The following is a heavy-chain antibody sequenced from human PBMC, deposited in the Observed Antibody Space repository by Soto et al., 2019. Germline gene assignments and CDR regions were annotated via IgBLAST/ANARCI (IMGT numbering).Heavy chain of an antibody. V-gene: IGHV4-34*01. CDR3: ARVKGTVVVVAAIRYYYYGMDV. CDR1: GGSFSGYY. D-gene: IGHD2-15*01. Sequence: SETLSLTCAVYGGSFSGYYWSWIRQPPGKGLEWIGEINHSGSTNYNPSLKSRVTISVDTSKNQFSLKLSSVTAADTAVYYCARVKGTVVVVAAIRYYYYGMDVWGQGTTVTVS. J-gene: IGHJ6*02. CDR2: INHSGST.